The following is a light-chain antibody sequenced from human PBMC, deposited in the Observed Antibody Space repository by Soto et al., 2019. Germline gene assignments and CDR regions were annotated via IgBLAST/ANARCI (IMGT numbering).Light chain of an antibody. V-gene: IGLV1-40*01. CDR1: SSNIGSGYD. Sequence: QSVLTQPPSVSGAPGQRVTISCTGGSSNIGSGYDVHWYQQLPGTAPKLLIYGNTNRPSGVPDRFSASTSATSASLAITGLHAEDEGDYYCQSYDNRLSGYGFGTGTKVTVL. CDR3: QSYDNRLSGYG. CDR2: GNT. J-gene: IGLJ1*01.